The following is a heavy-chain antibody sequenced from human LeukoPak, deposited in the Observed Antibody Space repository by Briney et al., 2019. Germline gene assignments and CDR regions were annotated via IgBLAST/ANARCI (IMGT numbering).Heavy chain of an antibody. CDR3: AKVRRPNANYYYDSSGYYMDV. CDR1: GFTFSDYG. V-gene: IGHV3-23*01. Sequence: GGSLRLSCTASGFTFSDYGLSWVRQAPGKGLEWVSAISGSGSSTYYADSVKGRFTISRDNSKNTLYLQMNSLRAEDTAVYYCAKVRRPNANYYYDSSGYYMDVWGQGTTVTVSS. J-gene: IGHJ6*03. CDR2: ISGSGSST. D-gene: IGHD3-22*01.